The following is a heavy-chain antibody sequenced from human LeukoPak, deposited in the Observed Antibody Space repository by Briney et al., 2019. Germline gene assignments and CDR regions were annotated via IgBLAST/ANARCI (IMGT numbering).Heavy chain of an antibody. CDR2: IYHSGST. CDR1: GGSISSSNW. CDR3: ARDRSGNSYGGAAFDF. J-gene: IGHJ3*01. Sequence: PSETLSLTCAVSGGSISSSNWWSWVRQPPGKGLEWIGEIYHSGSTNYNPSLKSRVTISVDKSKNQFSLKLSSVTAADTAVYYCARDRSGNSYGGAAFDFWGQGTMVTVSS. V-gene: IGHV4-4*02. D-gene: IGHD5-18*01.